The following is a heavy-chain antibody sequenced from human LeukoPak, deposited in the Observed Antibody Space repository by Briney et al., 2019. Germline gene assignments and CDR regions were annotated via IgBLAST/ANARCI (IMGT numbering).Heavy chain of an antibody. V-gene: IGHV4-59*08. CDR2: IYYSGST. J-gene: IGHJ4*02. Sequence: PSETLSLTCTVSGGSISSYYWSWIRQPPGKGLEWIGYIYYSGSTNYNPSLKSRVTISVDTSKNQFSLKLSSVTAADTAVYYCARHAVHAGGYDTEGDYFDYWGQGTLVTVSS. CDR1: GGSISSYY. D-gene: IGHD1-1*01. CDR3: ARHAVHAGGYDTEGDYFDY.